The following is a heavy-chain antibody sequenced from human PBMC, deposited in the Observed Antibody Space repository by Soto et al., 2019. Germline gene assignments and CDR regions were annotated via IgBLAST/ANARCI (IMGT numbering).Heavy chain of an antibody. CDR1: GYTFSNYG. V-gene: IGHV1-18*01. Sequence: QVQLVQSGAEVKKPGASVKVSCKASGYTFSNYGISWVRQAPGQGLEWMGWISAYNGNTKYAQKLQGRVPRTPDTSTSTASMEPRSLRSDDTAVYYCASDSPPVHYWAQGPLVTVSS. CDR2: ISAYNGNT. J-gene: IGHJ4*02. CDR3: ASDSPPVHY.